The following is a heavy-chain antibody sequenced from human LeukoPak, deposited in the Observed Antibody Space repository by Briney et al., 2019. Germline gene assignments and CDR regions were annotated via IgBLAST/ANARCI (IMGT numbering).Heavy chain of an antibody. D-gene: IGHD6-19*01. CDR3: ARDLQWLYYYYYGMDV. CDR1: GGTFSSYA. J-gene: IGHJ6*02. CDR2: IIPIFGTA. Sequence: GASVKVSCKASGGTFSSYAISWVRQAPGQGLEWMGGIIPIFGTANYAQKFQGRVTMTRDTSTSTVYMELSSLRSEDTAVYYCARDLQWLYYYYYGMDVWGQGTTVTVSS. V-gene: IGHV1-69*05.